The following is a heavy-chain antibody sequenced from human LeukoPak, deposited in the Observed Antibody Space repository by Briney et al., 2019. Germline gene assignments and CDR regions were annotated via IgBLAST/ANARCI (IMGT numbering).Heavy chain of an antibody. CDR2: IYRCGCT. J-gene: IGHJ4*02. D-gene: IGHD3-22*01. Sequence: SETLSLTCTVSGDSISTYYWSWIRQPAGKGLEWIGRIYRCGCTNYNPSLKSRVTMSVDKSKNQFSLRLKSVTAADTAVYYCARDRSYDSSGYYNFDYWGQGTLVTVSS. CDR1: GDSISTYY. CDR3: ARDRSYDSSGYYNFDY. V-gene: IGHV4-4*07.